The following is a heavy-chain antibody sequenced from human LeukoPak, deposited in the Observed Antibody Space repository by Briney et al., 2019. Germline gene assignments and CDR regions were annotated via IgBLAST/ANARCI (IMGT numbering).Heavy chain of an antibody. Sequence: PGRSLRLSCAASGFSLTTYGVHWVRQAPGKGLEWVAVIWYDGSNRFYADSVRGRFTISRDISKNMVYLQMNSLRVEDTAVYYCARAIGGEALWEQPHFNYWGQGTLVSVSS. CDR1: GFSLTTYG. D-gene: IGHD1-26*01. CDR2: IWYDGSNR. V-gene: IGHV3-33*01. J-gene: IGHJ4*02. CDR3: ARAIGGEALWEQPHFNY.